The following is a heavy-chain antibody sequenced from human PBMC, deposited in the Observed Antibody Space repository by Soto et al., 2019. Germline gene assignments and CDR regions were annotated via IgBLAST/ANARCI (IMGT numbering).Heavy chain of an antibody. CDR3: ARSTINHWFDP. D-gene: IGHD2-21*01. CDR1: GGSISSGGYY. V-gene: IGHV4-31*03. J-gene: IGHJ5*02. Sequence: PSETLSLTCTVSGGSISSGGYYWSWIRQHPGKGLEWIGYISYSGSTYYNPSLKSRVSIAVDTSKNKFSLKLTSVTAADTAVYYCARSTINHWFDPWGQGTLVTVSS. CDR2: ISYSGST.